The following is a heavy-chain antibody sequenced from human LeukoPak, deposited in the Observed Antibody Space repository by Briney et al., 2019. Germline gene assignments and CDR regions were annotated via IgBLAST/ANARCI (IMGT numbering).Heavy chain of an antibody. Sequence: GGSLRLSCAASGFTFSDYYMSWIRQAPGKGLKWVSYINNSSSTIHYADSVKGRFTVSRDNSKNTLYLQMNSLRAEDTAVYYCARDSPPGPRIAAAGLDYWGQGTLVTVPS. J-gene: IGHJ4*02. CDR2: INNSSSTI. CDR1: GFTFSDYY. D-gene: IGHD6-13*01. V-gene: IGHV3-11*04. CDR3: ARDSPPGPRIAAAGLDY.